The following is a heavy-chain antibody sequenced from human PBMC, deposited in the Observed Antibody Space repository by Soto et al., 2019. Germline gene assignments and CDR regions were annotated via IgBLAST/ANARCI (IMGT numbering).Heavy chain of an antibody. CDR3: TRESYASGYGMEV. CDR2: IYWYDDK. J-gene: IGHJ6*02. CDR1: GFSLTRGVA. Sequence: QITLKESGPTLVKPTQTLTLTCTFSGFSLTRGVAVGWIRQPPGKALEWLALIYWYDDKRYSPSLKSRLTIPHHTPKNQLVFTMTNLGPVDPARYFFTRESYASGYGMEVLGQGTTVTV. V-gene: IGHV2-5*01. D-gene: IGHD3-16*01.